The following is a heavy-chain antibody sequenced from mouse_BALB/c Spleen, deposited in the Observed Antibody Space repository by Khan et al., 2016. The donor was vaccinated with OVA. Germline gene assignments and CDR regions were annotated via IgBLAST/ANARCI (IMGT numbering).Heavy chain of an antibody. CDR2: INPTTGYT. CDR1: GYTFVNYW. J-gene: IGHJ2*01. D-gene: IGHD1-1*01. CDR3: ARRGLRWDFDY. V-gene: IGHV1-7*01. Sequence: QVQLQQSGAELAKPGASLKMSCKASGYTFVNYWILWIKQRPGQGLEWIGYINPTTGYTEYNQNFKDKATLTEDKSSSTAYMQLSSLTSEDSTVYYCARRGLRWDFDYWGQGTTLTVSS.